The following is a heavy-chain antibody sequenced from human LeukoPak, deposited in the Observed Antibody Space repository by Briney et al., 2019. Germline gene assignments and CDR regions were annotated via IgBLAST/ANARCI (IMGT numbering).Heavy chain of an antibody. CDR2: ISGGGGST. D-gene: IGHD3-9*01. Sequence: GGSLRLSCAASGFSFSSYAMSWVRQSPGQGLEWVSAISGGGGSTHYADSVKGRFTISRDNSKNTLYLQMNSLRADDTAVYYCAKFFDILTGYFDSWGQGTLVTVSS. CDR1: GFSFSSYA. J-gene: IGHJ4*02. CDR3: AKFFDILTGYFDS. V-gene: IGHV3-23*01.